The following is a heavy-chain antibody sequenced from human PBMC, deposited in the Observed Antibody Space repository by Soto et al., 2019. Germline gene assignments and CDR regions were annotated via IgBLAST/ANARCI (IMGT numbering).Heavy chain of an antibody. CDR3: AKDPLIARPFLGPL. J-gene: IGHJ4*02. Sequence: GGSLRLSCAASGFTFSSYAMSWVRQAPGKGLEWVSAISGSGGSTYHADSVKGRFTISRDNSKNTLYLQLNSLRAEDTAVYYCAKDPLIARPFLGPLWGQGTLVTVSS. CDR2: ISGSGGST. D-gene: IGHD3-22*01. CDR1: GFTFSSYA. V-gene: IGHV3-23*01.